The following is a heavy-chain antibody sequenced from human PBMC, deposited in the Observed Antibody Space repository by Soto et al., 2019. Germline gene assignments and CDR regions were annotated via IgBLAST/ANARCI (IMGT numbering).Heavy chain of an antibody. CDR1: GGSVSGDSW. J-gene: IGHJ4*02. V-gene: IGHV4-4*01. D-gene: IGHD4-17*01. CDR3: ASGGDYTWHS. Sequence: QVQLQESGPGLVKPSGTLSLTCAVSGGSVSGDSWWSWVRQPPGKGLEWIGEIFRSGTTNYNPSLNSRITVSIDNPTRQSSLKLTSVTAADTAVYCCASGGDYTWHSWGQGTLVTASS. CDR2: IFRSGTT.